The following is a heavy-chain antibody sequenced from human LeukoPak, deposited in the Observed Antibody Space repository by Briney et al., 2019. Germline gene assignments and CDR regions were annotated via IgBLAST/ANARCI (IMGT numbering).Heavy chain of an antibody. CDR3: ARERYFDY. J-gene: IGHJ4*02. CDR2: ISYDGSNK. Sequence: GGSLRLSCAASGFTFSSYAMHWVRQAPGKGLEWVAVISYDGSNKYYADSVKGRFTISRDNSKNTLYLQMNSLRAEDTAVYYCARERYFDYWGQGTLVTVSS. CDR1: GFTFSSYA. V-gene: IGHV3-30*04.